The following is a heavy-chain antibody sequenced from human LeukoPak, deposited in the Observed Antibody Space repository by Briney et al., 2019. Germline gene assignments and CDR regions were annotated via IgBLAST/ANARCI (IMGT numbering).Heavy chain of an antibody. J-gene: IGHJ3*02. CDR3: ARVEIRGIAVAGTLNDAFDI. Sequence: PGGPLRLSCAASGFTFSSYSMNWVRQAPGKGLEWVSSISSSSSYIYYADSVKGRFTISRDNAKNSLYLQMNSLRAEDTAVYYCARVEIRGIAVAGTLNDAFDIWGQGTMVTVSS. V-gene: IGHV3-21*01. CDR1: GFTFSSYS. D-gene: IGHD6-19*01. CDR2: ISSSSSYI.